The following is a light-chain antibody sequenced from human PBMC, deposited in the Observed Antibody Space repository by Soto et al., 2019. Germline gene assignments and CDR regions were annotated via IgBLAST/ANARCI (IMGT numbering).Light chain of an antibody. CDR3: QQAYSFPIT. CDR1: QNINSY. V-gene: IGKV1-39*01. CDR2: AAS. J-gene: IGKJ5*01. Sequence: IQMTQSPSSLSASVGDRVTITCRASQNINSYLSWYHQKPGKAPKLLIYAASSLQSGVPSRFNGIGSGTDFTLTINSLQPEDFATYYCQQAYSFPITFGQGTRLEI.